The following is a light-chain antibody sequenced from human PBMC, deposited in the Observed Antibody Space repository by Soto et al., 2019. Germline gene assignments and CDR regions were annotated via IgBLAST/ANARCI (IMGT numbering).Light chain of an antibody. V-gene: IGKV1-12*01. J-gene: IGKJ5*01. CDR2: AAS. CDR1: QGIRHW. CDR3: QQASSFPVT. Sequence: DIQMTQSPSSVSASVGDRVTITCRASQGIRHWLAWYQQKPGKAPQLLISAASTLQSGVPSRFSGSASGTDFTLTISSLQTEDFATYYCQQASSFPVTFGQGTRLEIK.